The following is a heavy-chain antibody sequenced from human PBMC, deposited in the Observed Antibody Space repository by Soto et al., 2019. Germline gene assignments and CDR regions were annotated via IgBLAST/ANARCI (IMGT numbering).Heavy chain of an antibody. CDR2: ISYDGSNK. J-gene: IGHJ6*02. CDR3: AKEGLYSSSWYRYYYYGMDV. CDR1: GFTFSSYG. D-gene: IGHD6-13*01. Sequence: QVQLVESGGGVVQPGRSLRLSCAASGFTFSSYGMHWVRQAPGKGLEWVAVISYDGSNKYYADSVKGRFTISRDNSKNTLDLQMNSLRAEDTAVYYCAKEGLYSSSWYRYYYYGMDVWGQGTTVTVSS. V-gene: IGHV3-30*18.